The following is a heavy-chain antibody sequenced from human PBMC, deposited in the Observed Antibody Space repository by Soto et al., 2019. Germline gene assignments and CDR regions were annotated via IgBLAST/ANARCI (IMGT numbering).Heavy chain of an antibody. D-gene: IGHD3-3*01. CDR3: ARGVGYDFWSGYRTDYYYYYGMDV. J-gene: IGHJ6*02. Sequence: GGSLRLSCAASGFTFSSYGMHWVRQAPGKGLEWVAVIWYDGSNKYYADSVKGRFTISRDNSKNTLYLQMNSLRAEDTAVYYCARGVGYDFWSGYRTDYYYYYGMDVWGQATTVTVSS. CDR1: GFTFSSYG. V-gene: IGHV3-33*01. CDR2: IWYDGSNK.